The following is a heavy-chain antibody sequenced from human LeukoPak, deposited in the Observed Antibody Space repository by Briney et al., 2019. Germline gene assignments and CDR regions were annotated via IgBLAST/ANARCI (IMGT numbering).Heavy chain of an antibody. J-gene: IGHJ4*02. CDR3: ARGRSSGYYDPGYFDY. CDR2: IYSGGST. V-gene: IGHV3-66*01. CDR1: GFTVSSNY. Sequence: SGGSLRLSCAASGFTVSSNYMSWVRQAPGKGLEWVSVIYSGGSTYYADSVKGRFTISRDNSKNTLYLQMSSLRAEDTAVYYCARGRSSGYYDPGYFDYWGQGTLVTVSS. D-gene: IGHD3-22*01.